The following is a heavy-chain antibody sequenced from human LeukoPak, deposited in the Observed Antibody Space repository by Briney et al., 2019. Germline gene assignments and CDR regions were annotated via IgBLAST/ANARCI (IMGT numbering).Heavy chain of an antibody. CDR3: ARDGITGTTWTYYYYYMDV. CDR2: INPSGGST. D-gene: IGHD1-7*01. J-gene: IGHJ6*03. Sequence: EAPVKVSCKAPGYTFTSYYMHWVRQAPGQGLEWMGIINPSGGSTSYAQKFQGRVTMTRDTSTSTVYMELSSLRSEDTAVYYCARDGITGTTWTYYYYYMDVWGKGTTVTVSS. V-gene: IGHV1-46*01. CDR1: GYTFTSYY.